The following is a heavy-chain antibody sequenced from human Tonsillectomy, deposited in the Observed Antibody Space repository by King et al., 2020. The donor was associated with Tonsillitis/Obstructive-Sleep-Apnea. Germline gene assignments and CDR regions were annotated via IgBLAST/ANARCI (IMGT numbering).Heavy chain of an antibody. Sequence: VQLVESGGGLVQPGGSLRLSCAASGFTFSSYAMSWVRQAPGKGLEWVSAISGSGGRPYYADSVKGRFTISRTNSKNTLYLQMNSLRAEDTAVYYCAKDLGAYDFWSGYPFYYYYYYMDVWGKGTTVTVSS. CDR1: GFTFSSYA. CDR3: AKDLGAYDFWSGYPFYYYYYYMDV. CDR2: ISGSGGRP. J-gene: IGHJ6*03. D-gene: IGHD3-3*01. V-gene: IGHV3-23*04.